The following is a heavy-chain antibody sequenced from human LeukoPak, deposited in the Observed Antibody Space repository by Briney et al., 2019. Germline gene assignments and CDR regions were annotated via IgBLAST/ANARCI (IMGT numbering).Heavy chain of an antibody. J-gene: IGHJ4*02. CDR3: AKDRYYGNNDHHYESEE. Sequence: PGGSLRLSCITSGFTFNSYGMSWVRQAPGKGLEWVAAVSGGRGSTHYADSVTGRFTISRDSSRNTLYLQMNSLRADDTAVYYCAKDRYYGNNDHHYESEEWGQGTLVTVSS. CDR1: GFTFNSYG. D-gene: IGHD3-22*01. CDR2: VSGGRGST. V-gene: IGHV3-23*01.